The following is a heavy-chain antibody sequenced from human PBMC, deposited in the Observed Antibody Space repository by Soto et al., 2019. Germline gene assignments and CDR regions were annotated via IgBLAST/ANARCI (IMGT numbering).Heavy chain of an antibody. CDR2: ISGSGGST. D-gene: IGHD6-13*01. J-gene: IGHJ5*02. Sequence: GGSLRLSCAASGFTFSSYAMSWVRQAPGKGLEWVSAISGSGGSTYYADSVKGRFTISRDNSKNTLYLQMNSLRAEDTAVYYCAKDHPNPSSSWYWDWFDPWGQGTLVTVSS. V-gene: IGHV3-23*01. CDR1: GFTFSSYA. CDR3: AKDHPNPSSSWYWDWFDP.